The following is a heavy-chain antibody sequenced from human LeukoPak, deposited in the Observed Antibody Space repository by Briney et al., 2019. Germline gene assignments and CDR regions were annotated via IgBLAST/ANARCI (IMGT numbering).Heavy chain of an antibody. CDR3: ASGGFDSYYYYYMDV. Sequence: PGRSLRLSCAASGSTFSSYSMNWVRQAPGKGREWVSSISSSSSYIYYADSVKGRFTISRDNAKNSLYLQMNSLRAEDTAVYYCASGGFDSYYYYYMDVWGKGTTVTVSS. D-gene: IGHD3-10*01. CDR2: ISSSSSYI. CDR1: GSTFSSYS. V-gene: IGHV3-21*01. J-gene: IGHJ6*03.